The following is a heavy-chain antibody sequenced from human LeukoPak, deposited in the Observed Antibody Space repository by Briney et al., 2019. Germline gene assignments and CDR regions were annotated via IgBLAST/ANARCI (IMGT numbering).Heavy chain of an antibody. D-gene: IGHD1-26*01. CDR3: AKERAGYSGSLGYFDY. V-gene: IGHV3-30*02. CDR1: GFTHRSYG. Sequence: GGSLRLSRAASGFTHRSYGTHWVRQARGRGLEGVAFIRYDGSNKYYADSVKGRLTISRDNSQNTLYLHVNSLRAGDAAVYDCAKERAGYSGSLGYFDYWGQGTLVTVSS. CDR2: IRYDGSNK. J-gene: IGHJ4*02.